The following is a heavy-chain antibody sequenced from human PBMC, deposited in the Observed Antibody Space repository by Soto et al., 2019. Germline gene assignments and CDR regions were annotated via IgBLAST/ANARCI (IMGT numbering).Heavy chain of an antibody. CDR3: ARHADYDLWSGYPDY. D-gene: IGHD3-3*01. V-gene: IGHV1-3*01. Sequence: GASVKVSCKASGYTFTSYAMHWVRQALGQRLEWMGWINAGNGNTKYSQKFQGRVTITRDTSASTAYMELSSLRSEDTAVYYCARHADYDLWSGYPDYWGQGTLVTVSS. CDR2: INAGNGNT. J-gene: IGHJ4*02. CDR1: GYTFTSYA.